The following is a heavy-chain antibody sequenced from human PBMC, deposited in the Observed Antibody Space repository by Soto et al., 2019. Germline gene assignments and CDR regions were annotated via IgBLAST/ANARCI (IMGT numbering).Heavy chain of an antibody. J-gene: IGHJ4*02. V-gene: IGHV3-30-3*01. CDR3: ARYPTHYGEPRHYFDY. CDR1: GFTFSSYA. CDR2: ISYDGSNK. Sequence: GGSLRLSCAASGFTFSSYAMRWVRQAPGKGLEWVAVISYDGSNKYYADSVKGRFTISRDNSKNTLYLQMNSLRAEDTAVYYCARYPTHYGEPRHYFDYWGQGTLVTVSS. D-gene: IGHD4-17*01.